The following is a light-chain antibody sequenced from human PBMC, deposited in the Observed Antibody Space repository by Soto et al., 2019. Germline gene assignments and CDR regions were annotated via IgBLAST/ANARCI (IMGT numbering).Light chain of an antibody. CDR2: AAS. J-gene: IGKJ4*01. Sequence: ETQLTQSPSFLSASVGDRVTITCRASQDVSRSLGWYQQKPGKAPKLLISAASTLHSGVPSRFSGSGSGTDFTPTISSLQPEDFATYYCQQLYTYPLTFGGGTKVDIK. CDR3: QQLYTYPLT. CDR1: QDVSRS. V-gene: IGKV1-9*01.